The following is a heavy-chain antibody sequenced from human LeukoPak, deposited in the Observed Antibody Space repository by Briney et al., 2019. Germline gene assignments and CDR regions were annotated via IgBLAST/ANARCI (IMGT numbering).Heavy chain of an antibody. Sequence: ASVKVSCKASGYTFTSYAMNWVRQAPGQGLEWMGWINPNSGGTNYAQKFQGRVTMTRDTSINTAYMELSSLTFDDTAVYYCARDYDILTGTEFDYWGQGALVTVSS. D-gene: IGHD3-9*01. CDR3: ARDYDILTGTEFDY. CDR2: INPNSGGT. CDR1: GYTFTSYA. V-gene: IGHV1-2*02. J-gene: IGHJ4*02.